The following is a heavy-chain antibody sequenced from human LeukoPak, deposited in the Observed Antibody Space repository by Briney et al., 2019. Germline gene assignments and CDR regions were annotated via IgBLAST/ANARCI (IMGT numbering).Heavy chain of an antibody. CDR3: ARADRGGDCYDY. D-gene: IGHD2-21*01. V-gene: IGHV4-39*01. Sequence: SETLSLTCTVSGGSISRNSFYWGWIRQPPGKGLEWIGSIYYSGSTYHNPSLKSRVTISVDTSKNQFSLKLSSVTAADTAVYYCARADRGGDCYDYWGQGTLITVSS. CDR1: GGSISRNSFY. J-gene: IGHJ4*02. CDR2: IYYSGST.